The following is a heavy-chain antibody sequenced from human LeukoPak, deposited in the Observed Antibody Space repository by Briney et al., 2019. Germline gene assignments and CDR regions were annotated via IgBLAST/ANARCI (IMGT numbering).Heavy chain of an antibody. CDR1: GFTFSSYW. Sequence: GGSLRLSCAASGFTFSSYWMSWVRQAPGKGLEWVANIKQDGSEKYYVDSVKGRFTISRDNAKNSLYLQMNSLRAEDTAVYYRAKEGDYYGSGSYRDGFDIWGQGTRATVSS. V-gene: IGHV3-7*01. CDR2: IKQDGSEK. D-gene: IGHD3-10*01. J-gene: IGHJ3*02. CDR3: AKEGDYYGSGSYRDGFDI.